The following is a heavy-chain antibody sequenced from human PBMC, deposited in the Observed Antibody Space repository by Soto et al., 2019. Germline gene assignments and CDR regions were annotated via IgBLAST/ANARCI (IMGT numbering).Heavy chain of an antibody. CDR3: ARGSLPTYYAFWSGYSRPYYFDY. V-gene: IGHV4-4*02. CDR1: GGSISSSNW. J-gene: IGHJ4*02. CDR2: IYHSGST. D-gene: IGHD3-3*01. Sequence: SETLSLTCAVSGGSISSSNWWSWVRQPPGKGLDWIGEIYHSGSTNYNPSLKSRVTISVDTSKNQFSLKLSSVTAADTAVYYCARGSLPTYYAFWSGYSRPYYFDYWGQGTLVTVSS.